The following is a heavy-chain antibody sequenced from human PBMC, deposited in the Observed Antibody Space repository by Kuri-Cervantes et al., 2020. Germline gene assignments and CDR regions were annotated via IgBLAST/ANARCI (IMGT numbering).Heavy chain of an antibody. J-gene: IGHJ3*02. CDR1: GFTFTSSA. CDR3: ARDPTYYDFWSSYGYGPEAFDI. D-gene: IGHD3-3*01. Sequence: SVKVSCKASGFTFTSSAVQWVRQARGQRLEWIGWIVVGSGNTNYAQKFQGRVTITADESTSTAYMELSSLRSEDTAVYYCARDPTYYDFWSSYGYGPEAFDIWGQGTMVTVSS. V-gene: IGHV1-58*01. CDR2: IVVGSGNT.